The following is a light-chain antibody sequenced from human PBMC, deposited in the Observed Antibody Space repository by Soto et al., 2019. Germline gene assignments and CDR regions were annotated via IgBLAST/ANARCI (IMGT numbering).Light chain of an antibody. CDR3: QQYNSYWT. V-gene: IGKV1-5*01. J-gene: IGKJ1*01. CDR1: QSISTW. CDR2: DAS. Sequence: DIQMTQSPSTLSASVGDRVTITCRASQSISTWLAWYQQKPGKAPKLLIYDASSLESGVPSRFSGSGSGTDFTLTIRSLQPDDFATYYCQQYNSYWTFGQGTKVDIK.